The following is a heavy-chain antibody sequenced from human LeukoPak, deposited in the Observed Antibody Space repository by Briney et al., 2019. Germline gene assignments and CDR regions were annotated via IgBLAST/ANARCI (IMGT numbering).Heavy chain of an antibody. CDR1: GFTFSSYE. CDR2: ISSGSTI. Sequence: GGSLRPSCAASGFTFSSYEMNWVRQAPGKGLEWVSYISSGSTIYDADSVKGRFTTSRDNAKNSLYLQMNSLRAEDTAVYYCARESIAVAGAPFDYWGQGTLVTVSS. J-gene: IGHJ4*02. D-gene: IGHD6-19*01. V-gene: IGHV3-48*03. CDR3: ARESIAVAGAPFDY.